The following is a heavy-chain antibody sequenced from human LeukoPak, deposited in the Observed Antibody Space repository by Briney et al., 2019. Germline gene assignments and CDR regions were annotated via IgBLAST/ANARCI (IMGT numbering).Heavy chain of an antibody. V-gene: IGHV4-59*01. CDR3: ARYSSGWYLAFDI. CDR2: IYYSGST. D-gene: IGHD6-19*01. CDR1: GGSISSYY. J-gene: IGHJ3*02. Sequence: ASETLSLTCTVSGGSISSYYWSWIRQPPGKGLEWIGYIYYSGSTNYNPSLKSRVTISVDTSKNQFSLKLSSVTAADTAVYYCARYSSGWYLAFDIWGQGTMVTVSS.